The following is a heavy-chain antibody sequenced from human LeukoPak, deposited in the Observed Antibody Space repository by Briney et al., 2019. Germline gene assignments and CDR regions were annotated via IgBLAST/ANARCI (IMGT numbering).Heavy chain of an antibody. J-gene: IGHJ6*03. CDR2: IYYSGST. CDR3: ARESVYSSSWYGSYYYYYYMDV. CDR1: GGSISGGSYY. V-gene: IGHV4-61*01. Sequence: PSETLSLTCTVSGGSISGGSYYWSWIRQPPGKGLEWIGYIYYSGSTNYNPSLKSRVTISVDTSKNQFSLKLSSVTAADTAVYYCARESVYSSSWYGSYYYYYYMDVWGKGTTVTVSS. D-gene: IGHD6-13*01.